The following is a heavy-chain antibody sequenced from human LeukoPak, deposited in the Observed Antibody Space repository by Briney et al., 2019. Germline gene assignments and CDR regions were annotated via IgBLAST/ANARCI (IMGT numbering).Heavy chain of an antibody. V-gene: IGHV4-39*07. CDR1: GGSISSSRDF. CDR3: ARDSTSMYYFDF. D-gene: IGHD6-13*01. CDR2: ISYSGSA. J-gene: IGHJ4*02. Sequence: PSETLSLTCTVSGGSISSSRDFWGWSRQPPGRGLEWIGTISYSGSAYYNPSLKSRVTISLDTSKNQFSLKLSSVTAADTAVYYCARDSTSMYYFDFWGQGSLVTVSS.